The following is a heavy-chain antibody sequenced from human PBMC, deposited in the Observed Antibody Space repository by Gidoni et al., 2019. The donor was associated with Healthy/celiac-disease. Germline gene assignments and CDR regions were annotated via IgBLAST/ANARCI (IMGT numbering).Heavy chain of an antibody. D-gene: IGHD5-18*01. V-gene: IGHV3-30*18. CDR1: GFTFSSYG. CDR3: AKGESIQLWSTLAFGTDY. J-gene: IGHJ4*02. Sequence: QVQLVEYGGGVVQPGRSLRLSCAASGFTFSSYGMHWVRQAPGKGLEWVAVISYDGSNKYYADSVKGRFTISRDNSKNTLYLQMNRLRAEDTAVYYCAKGESIQLWSTLAFGTDYWGQGTLVTVSS. CDR2: ISYDGSNK.